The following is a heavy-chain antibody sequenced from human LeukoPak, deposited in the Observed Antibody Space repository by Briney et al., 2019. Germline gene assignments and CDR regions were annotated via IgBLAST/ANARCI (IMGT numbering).Heavy chain of an antibody. Sequence: PGGSLRLSCAASGFTFSSYGMSWVRQAPGKGLEWVSAISGSGGSTYYADSVKGRFTISRDNSKNTLYLQMNSLRAEDTAVYYCAKNHGDPVKYYSYYYIDVWGKGTTVTISS. D-gene: IGHD4-17*01. J-gene: IGHJ6*03. V-gene: IGHV3-23*01. CDR3: AKNHGDPVKYYSYYYIDV. CDR2: ISGSGGST. CDR1: GFTFSSYG.